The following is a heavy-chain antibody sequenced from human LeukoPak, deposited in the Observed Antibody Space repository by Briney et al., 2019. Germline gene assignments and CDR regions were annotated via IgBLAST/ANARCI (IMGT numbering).Heavy chain of an antibody. CDR1: GFTFSSYN. CDR2: IYSGGST. V-gene: IGHV3-53*01. J-gene: IGHJ4*02. Sequence: GGSLRLSCAASGFTFSSYNMNWVRQAPGKGLEWVSIIYSGGSTYSTDSVKGRFTISRDNSKNTLYLQMNSLRAEDTAVYYCARDLGSEDDYWGQGTLVTVSS. D-gene: IGHD3-10*01. CDR3: ARDLGSEDDY.